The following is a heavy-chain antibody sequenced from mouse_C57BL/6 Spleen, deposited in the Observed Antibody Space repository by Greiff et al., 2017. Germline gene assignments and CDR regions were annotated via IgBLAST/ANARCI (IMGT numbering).Heavy chain of an antibody. V-gene: IGHV5-17*01. CDR3: AKIYGFYWYFDV. CDR1: GFTFSDYG. J-gene: IGHJ1*03. CDR2: ISSGSSTI. Sequence: EVQLVESGGGLVKPGGSLKLSCAASGFTFSDYGMHWVRQAPEKGLEWVAYISSGSSTIYYADTVKGRFTISRDNAKNTLFLQMTSLRSEDTAMYYCAKIYGFYWYFDVWGTGTTVTVSS. D-gene: IGHD2-2*01.